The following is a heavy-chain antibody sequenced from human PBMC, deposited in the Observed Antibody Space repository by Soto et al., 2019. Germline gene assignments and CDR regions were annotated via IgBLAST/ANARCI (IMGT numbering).Heavy chain of an antibody. CDR1: GYTFSSYA. CDR2: INAGNGNT. J-gene: IGHJ4*02. Sequence: GASVKVSCKASGYTFSSYAMDWVRQAPGQRLEWMGWINAGNGNTKYSQKFQGRVTITRDTSASTAYMELSSLRSEDTAVYYCARAAMGGSSWPFDYWGQGTLVTVSS. CDR3: ARAAMGGSSWPFDY. D-gene: IGHD6-13*01. V-gene: IGHV1-3*01.